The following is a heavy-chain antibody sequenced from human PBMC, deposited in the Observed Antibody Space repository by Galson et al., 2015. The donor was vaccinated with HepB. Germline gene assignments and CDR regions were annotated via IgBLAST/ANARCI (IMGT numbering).Heavy chain of an antibody. CDR3: ARDTYYYGSGSLAFDY. D-gene: IGHD3-10*01. J-gene: IGHJ4*02. Sequence: SVKVSCKASGYTFTSYGISWVRQAPGQGLEWMGWISAYNGNTNYAQKLQGRVTMTTDTSTSTAYMELRSLRSDDTAVYYCARDTYYYGSGSLAFDYWGQGTLVTVSS. V-gene: IGHV1-18*01. CDR1: GYTFTSYG. CDR2: ISAYNGNT.